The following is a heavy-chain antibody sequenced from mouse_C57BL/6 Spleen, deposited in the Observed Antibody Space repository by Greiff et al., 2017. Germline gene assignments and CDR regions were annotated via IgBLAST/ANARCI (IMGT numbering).Heavy chain of an antibody. CDR1: GFTFSSSA. V-gene: IGHV5-4*01. J-gene: IGHJ2*01. D-gene: IGHD2-1*01. CDR2: ISAGGSYT. Sequence: EVQLVESGRGLVKPGGSLKLSCAASGFTFSSSAMSWVRQTPEKRLEWVATISAGGSYTYYPDNVKGRFTISRDNANNNLYLQMSHLKSEDTAMDYCAGDYGNYVGYFDYWGQGTTLTVSS. CDR3: AGDYGNYVGYFDY.